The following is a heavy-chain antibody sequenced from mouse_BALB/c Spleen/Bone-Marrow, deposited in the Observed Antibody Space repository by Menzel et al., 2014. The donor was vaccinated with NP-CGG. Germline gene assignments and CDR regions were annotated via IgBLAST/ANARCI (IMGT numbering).Heavy chain of an antibody. J-gene: IGHJ3*01. CDR1: GFTFSSYG. CDR2: INSNGGST. Sequence: EVKLVESGGGLVQPGGSLKLSCAASGFTFSSYGISWVRQTPDKRLELVATINSNGGSTYYPDSVKGRFTISRDNAKNTLYLQMSSLKSEDTAMYYCARDRGGYGNPRSFAYWGQGTLVTVSA. V-gene: IGHV5-6-3*01. CDR3: ARDRGGYGNPRSFAY. D-gene: IGHD2-1*01.